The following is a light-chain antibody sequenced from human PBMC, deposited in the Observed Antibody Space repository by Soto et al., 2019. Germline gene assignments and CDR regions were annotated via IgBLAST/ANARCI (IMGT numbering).Light chain of an antibody. V-gene: IGKV2-30*01. CDR2: KVS. CDR1: QSLVYSDGNTY. Sequence: DVVMTQSPLSLPVTLGQPASISCRSSQSLVYSDGNTYLNWFQQRPGQSPRRLIYKVSNRDSGVPERFSGSGSGTDFTLKISRVEAEDVGVYYCMQGTHWPPGLTFGGGTKVEIE. CDR3: MQGTHWPPGLT. J-gene: IGKJ4*01.